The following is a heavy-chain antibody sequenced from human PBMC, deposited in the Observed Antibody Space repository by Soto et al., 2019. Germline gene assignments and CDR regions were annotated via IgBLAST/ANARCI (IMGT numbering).Heavy chain of an antibody. CDR2: ISHLENT. CDR3: ARGGGYDSFDY. D-gene: IGHD5-12*01. Sequence: SETMSLTCTVSGASISYGGFSWSWIRQSPGKGLEWIGYISHLENTYLHPSFKSRLTMSIDRTRNQFSLKLSSVTAADMAVYYCARGGGYDSFDYWGQGVLVTVSS. J-gene: IGHJ4*02. V-gene: IGHV4-30-2*06. CDR1: GASISYGGFS.